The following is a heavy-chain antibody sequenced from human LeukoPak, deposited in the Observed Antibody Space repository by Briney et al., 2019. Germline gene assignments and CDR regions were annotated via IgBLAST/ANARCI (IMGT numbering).Heavy chain of an antibody. CDR3: ARQSADAFDI. Sequence: SETLSLTCTVSGGSISIYYWNWIRQPAGKGLEWIGRIYTSGSTNYNPSLKGRVTMSADTSKNQFSLKLTSVTAADTAVYYCARQSADAFDIWGQGTMVTVSS. CDR2: IYTSGST. V-gene: IGHV4-4*07. CDR1: GGSISIYY. J-gene: IGHJ3*02.